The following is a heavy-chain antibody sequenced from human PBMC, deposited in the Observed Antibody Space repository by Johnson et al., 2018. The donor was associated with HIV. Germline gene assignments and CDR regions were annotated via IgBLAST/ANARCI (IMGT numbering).Heavy chain of an antibody. J-gene: IGHJ3*02. CDR3: ARDFSLEGGWSPLDI. CDR1: GFSFHDYA. D-gene: IGHD6-19*01. Sequence: QVQLVESGGGAVRPGGSLRLSCEGSGFSFHDYAMSWVRQAPGKGLEWVAVISYDGSNKYYADSVKGRLTISRDNSKNTLYLQMNSLRAEDTAVYYWARDFSLEGGWSPLDIWGQGTMVTVSS. CDR2: ISYDGSNK. V-gene: IGHV3-30*03.